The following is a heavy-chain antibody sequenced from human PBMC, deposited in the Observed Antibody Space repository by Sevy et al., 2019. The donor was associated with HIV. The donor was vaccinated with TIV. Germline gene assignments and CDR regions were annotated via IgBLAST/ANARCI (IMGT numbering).Heavy chain of an antibody. V-gene: IGHV3-74*03. J-gene: IGHJ5*02. Sequence: GGFLRLSCAASGFTFRSDWMHWVRQAPGKGLVWVSRINRDGSSTAYADSVKARFTISRDNAKNTLYLQMNSLRAEDTSVYYCLSEGGDWFDPWGQGTLVTVSS. CDR3: LSEGGDWFDP. D-gene: IGHD3-16*01. CDR2: INRDGSST. CDR1: GFTFRSDW.